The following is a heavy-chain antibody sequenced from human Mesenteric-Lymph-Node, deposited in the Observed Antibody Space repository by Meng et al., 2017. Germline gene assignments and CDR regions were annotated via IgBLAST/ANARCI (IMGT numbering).Heavy chain of an antibody. V-gene: IGHV1-46*01. CDR2: INPSGGST. CDR3: ARDEGGSYSYRTTPYKDHDAFDI. D-gene: IGHD1-26*01. CDR1: GYTFTSYY. Sequence: ASVKVSCKASGYTFTSYYMHWVRQAPGQGLEWMGIINPSGGSTSYAQKFQGRVTMTRDTSTSTVYMELSSLTSEDTAVYYCARDEGGSYSYRTTPYKDHDAFDIWGQGTMVTVSS. J-gene: IGHJ3*02.